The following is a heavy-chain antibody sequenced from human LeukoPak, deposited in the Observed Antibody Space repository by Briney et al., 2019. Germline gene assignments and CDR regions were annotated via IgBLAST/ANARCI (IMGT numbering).Heavy chain of an antibody. Sequence: ASVKVSCKASGYTFTGYNMHWVRQAPGQGLEWMGWINPKSGGTNYAQKFQGRVTMTRDTSISTAYMELSRLRSDDTAVYYCAREDHQSDFDYWGQGTLVTVSS. CDR1: GYTFTGYN. V-gene: IGHV1-2*02. CDR2: INPKSGGT. J-gene: IGHJ4*02. CDR3: AREDHQSDFDY.